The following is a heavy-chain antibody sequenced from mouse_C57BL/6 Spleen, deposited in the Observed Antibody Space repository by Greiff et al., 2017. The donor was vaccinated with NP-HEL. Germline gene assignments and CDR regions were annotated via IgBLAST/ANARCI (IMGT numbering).Heavy chain of an antibody. D-gene: IGHD2-12*01. CDR3: ARGGIDWYFDV. Sequence: QVQLQQPGAELVMPGASVKLSCKASGYTFTSYWMHWVKQRPGQGLEWIGEIDPSDSYTNYNQKFKGKSTLTVDKSSSTAYMQLSSLTSEDSAVYYCARGGIDWYFDVWGTGTTVTVSS. CDR2: IDPSDSYT. CDR1: GYTFTSYW. V-gene: IGHV1-69*01. J-gene: IGHJ1*03.